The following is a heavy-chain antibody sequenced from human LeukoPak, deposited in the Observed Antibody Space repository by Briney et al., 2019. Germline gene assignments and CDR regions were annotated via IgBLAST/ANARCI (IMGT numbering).Heavy chain of an antibody. J-gene: IGHJ5*02. CDR3: AITRAAQYYYGSGSMTFDP. V-gene: IGHV1-69*04. D-gene: IGHD3-10*01. CDR1: GGTFSSYA. Sequence: EASVKVSCKASGGTFSSYAISWVRQAPGQGLEWMGRIIPILGIANYAQKFQGRVTITADKSTSTAYMELSSLRSEDTAVYYCAITRAAQYYYGSGSMTFDPWGQGTLVTVSS. CDR2: IIPILGIA.